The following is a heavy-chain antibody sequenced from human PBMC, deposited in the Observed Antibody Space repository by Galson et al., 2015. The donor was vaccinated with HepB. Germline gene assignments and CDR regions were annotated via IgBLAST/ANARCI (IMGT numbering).Heavy chain of an antibody. D-gene: IGHD6-19*01. Sequence: SVKVSCKASGYTFTGYYMHWVRQAPGQGLEWMGWINPNSGGTNYAQKFQGWVTMTRDTSISTAYMELSRLRSDDTAVYYCARGSSGWSGYYYGMDVWGQGTTVTVSS. CDR1: GYTFTGYY. V-gene: IGHV1-2*04. CDR3: ARGSSGWSGYYYGMDV. CDR2: INPNSGGT. J-gene: IGHJ6*02.